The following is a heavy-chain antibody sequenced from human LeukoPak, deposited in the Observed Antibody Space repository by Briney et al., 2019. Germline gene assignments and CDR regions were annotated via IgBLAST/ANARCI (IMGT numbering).Heavy chain of an antibody. Sequence: SETLSLTCTVSGGSTSSYYWSWIRQPPGKGLEWIGYIYYSGSTNYNPSLKSRVTISVDTSKNQFSLKLSSVTAADTAVYYCARVKGVEWELETFDYWGQGTLVTVSS. V-gene: IGHV4-59*01. J-gene: IGHJ4*02. CDR2: IYYSGST. CDR1: GGSTSSYY. CDR3: ARVKGVEWELETFDY. D-gene: IGHD1-26*01.